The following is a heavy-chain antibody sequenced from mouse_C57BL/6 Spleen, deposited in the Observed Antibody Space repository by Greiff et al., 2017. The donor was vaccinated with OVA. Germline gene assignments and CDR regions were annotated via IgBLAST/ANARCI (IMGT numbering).Heavy chain of an antibody. Sequence: QVQLQQPGAELVMPGASVKLSCKASGYTFTSYWMHWVKQRPGQCLEWIGEIDPSDSYTNYNQKFKGKSTLTVDKSSSTAYMQLSSLTSEDSAVYYCARGPYGYDDYWGQGTTLTVSS. CDR2: IDPSDSYT. CDR1: GYTFTSYW. D-gene: IGHD2-2*01. CDR3: ARGPYGYDDY. V-gene: IGHV1-69*01. J-gene: IGHJ2*01.